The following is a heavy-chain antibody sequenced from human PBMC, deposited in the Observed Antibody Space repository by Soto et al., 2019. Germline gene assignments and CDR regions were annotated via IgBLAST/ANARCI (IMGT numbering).Heavy chain of an antibody. CDR3: ARGRGIDHYFFVT. V-gene: IGHV4-61*03. CDR2: VSNPGST. J-gene: IGHJ4*02. CDR1: GDSVSRPRLY. Sequence: QVQLHESGPGLVKPSETLFLTSRVSGDSVSRPRLYWSWIRQRPGGGLEWLGFVSNPGSTNFDPSLQGRVAFSVDTSRNLFSLNLSSVTTADTAIYYCARGRGIDHYFFVTWGQATLVSVSS. D-gene: IGHD3-16*01.